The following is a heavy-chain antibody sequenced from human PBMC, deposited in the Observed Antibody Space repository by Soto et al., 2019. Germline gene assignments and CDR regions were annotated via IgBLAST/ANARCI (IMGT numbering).Heavy chain of an antibody. CDR2: IYPGGVNI. J-gene: IGHJ4*02. V-gene: IGHV1-46*03. CDR1: GYSFTSHY. Sequence: ASVQVSCKAIGYSFTSHYIHWVRQAPGQGLEWMGTIYPGGVNIAYAQSFQGRVTMTRDTSTSTVYMEVSSLRSEDTAVYYCSRVDPGETSPFDHWGQGTLVTVSS. D-gene: IGHD3-10*01. CDR3: SRVDPGETSPFDH.